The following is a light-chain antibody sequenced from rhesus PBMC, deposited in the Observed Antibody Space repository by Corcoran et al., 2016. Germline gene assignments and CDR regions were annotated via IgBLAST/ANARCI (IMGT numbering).Light chain of an antibody. J-gene: IGKJ4*01. Sequence: DIQMTQSPSSLSASVGDKVTITCQASQSISSWVAWYQQKQGKAPKPLFYKAPILESGVPSRFSGSGAGTNFTLPLSSLQPEDFSTYYCPQYNSAPPLAFGGGTKVELK. CDR3: PQYNSAPPLA. CDR1: QSISSW. V-gene: IGKV1-16*01. CDR2: KAP.